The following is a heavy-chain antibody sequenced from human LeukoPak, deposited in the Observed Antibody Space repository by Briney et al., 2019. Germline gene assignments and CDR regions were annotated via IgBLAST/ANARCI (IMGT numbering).Heavy chain of an antibody. J-gene: IGHJ4*02. CDR2: IRGDGGEK. Sequence: GGSLRLSCAASGFSFSRHWMSWVRHTPGKGLEWVAKIRGDGGEKDHVASVKGRFTISRDNAKNSLYLQMNSLRAEDTAVYYCARGPSGYHNTGGQGTLVTVSS. CDR1: GFSFSRHW. V-gene: IGHV3-7*01. D-gene: IGHD5-12*01. CDR3: ARGPSGYHNT.